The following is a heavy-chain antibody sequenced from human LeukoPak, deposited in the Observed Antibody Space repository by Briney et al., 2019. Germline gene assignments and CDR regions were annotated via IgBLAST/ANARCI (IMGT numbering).Heavy chain of an antibody. V-gene: IGHV3-23*01. J-gene: IGHJ6*03. CDR1: GFTFSSYA. CDR2: ISGSGGST. CDR3: AGSLGYSSSWPIYYYYYMDV. Sequence: GGSLRLSCAASGFTFSSYAMSWVRQAPGKGLEWVSAISGSGGSTYYADSVKGRFTISRDNSKNTLYLQMNSLRAADTAVYYCAGSLGYSSSWPIYYYYYMDVWGKGTTVTVSS. D-gene: IGHD6-13*01.